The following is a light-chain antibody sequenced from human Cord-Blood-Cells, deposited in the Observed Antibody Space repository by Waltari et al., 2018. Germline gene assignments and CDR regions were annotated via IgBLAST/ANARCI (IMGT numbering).Light chain of an antibody. Sequence: QSALTQPASVSGSPGQSITISCTGTSSDVGSYNLVSWYQQHPGKAPKLMIYEGSKRPSGVSNRCSGYKSGNTASLTISGLQAEDEADYYCCSYAGSSTLGVFGGGTKLTVL. CDR3: CSYAGSSTLGV. V-gene: IGLV2-23*01. CDR1: SSDVGSYNL. CDR2: EGS. J-gene: IGLJ2*01.